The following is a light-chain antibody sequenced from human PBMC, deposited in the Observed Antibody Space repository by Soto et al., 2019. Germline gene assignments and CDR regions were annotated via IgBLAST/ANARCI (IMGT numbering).Light chain of an antibody. J-gene: IGKJ1*01. CDR1: QSLLYSSNNKNY. CDR2: WAS. Sequence: DIVVTQSPDSLTVSLGERATINCKSSQSLLYSSNNKNYLSWYQQKPGQPPTLLIYWASTRASGVPDRFSGSGSGTDFTLTISSLQAEDAAVYYCQQYFTDWTFGQGTKVEI. V-gene: IGKV4-1*01. CDR3: QQYFTDWT.